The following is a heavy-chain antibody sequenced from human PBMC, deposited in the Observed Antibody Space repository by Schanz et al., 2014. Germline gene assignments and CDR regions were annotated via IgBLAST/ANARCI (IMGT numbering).Heavy chain of an antibody. Sequence: VQLVESGGGVVQRGGSLRLSCAASGFSFNNYWMTWFRQAPGKGLEWVANIIHDGSEKFYVDSVKGRFTISRDNSKNTLYLQMNSLRTEDTAVYYCAKAPYADYGYFHYWGQGTLVPVSS. D-gene: IGHD4-17*01. CDR1: GFSFNNYW. CDR2: IIHDGSEK. J-gene: IGHJ4*02. V-gene: IGHV3-7*01. CDR3: AKAPYADYGYFHY.